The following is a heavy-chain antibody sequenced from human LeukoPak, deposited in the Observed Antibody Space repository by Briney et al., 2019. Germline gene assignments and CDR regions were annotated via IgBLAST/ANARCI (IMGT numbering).Heavy chain of an antibody. V-gene: IGHV3-74*01. CDR2: IDSDGNT. CDR1: GFTFSTYW. Sequence: GGSLRPSCAASGFTFSTYWMHWVRQAPGKGLVWVSRIDSDGNTYYADPVKGRFTISRDNAKNTVYLQMNSLRAEDTAVYYCARDSAHIVVVPAVIPPSLDNWFDPWGQGTLVTVSS. J-gene: IGHJ5*02. CDR3: ARDSAHIVVVPAVIPPSLDNWFDP. D-gene: IGHD2-2*01.